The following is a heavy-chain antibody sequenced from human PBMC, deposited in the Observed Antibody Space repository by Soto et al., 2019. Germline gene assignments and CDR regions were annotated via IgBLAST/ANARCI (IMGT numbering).Heavy chain of an antibody. D-gene: IGHD2-15*01. Sequence: SETLSLTCTVSGGSISSYYWSWIRQPPGKGLERIGYIYYSGSTNYNPSLKSRVTISVDTSKNQFSLKLSSVTAADTAVYYCAREGYPDNWFDPWGQGTLVTVSS. CDR2: IYYSGST. V-gene: IGHV4-59*01. CDR3: AREGYPDNWFDP. CDR1: GGSISSYY. J-gene: IGHJ5*02.